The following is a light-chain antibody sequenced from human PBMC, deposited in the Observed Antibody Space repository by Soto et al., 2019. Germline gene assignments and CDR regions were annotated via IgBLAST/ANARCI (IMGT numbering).Light chain of an antibody. CDR1: SSDVGAFNY. V-gene: IGLV2-14*01. CDR3: GSYTRSSTYV. Sequence: QSALTQPASVSGSPGQSITISCTGTSSDVGAFNYVSWYRQHPGKAPKLLIYEVFNRPSGVSDRFSGSKSGNTASLTISGLQAEDEADFSCGSYTRSSTYVFGPGNKVTV. J-gene: IGLJ1*01. CDR2: EVF.